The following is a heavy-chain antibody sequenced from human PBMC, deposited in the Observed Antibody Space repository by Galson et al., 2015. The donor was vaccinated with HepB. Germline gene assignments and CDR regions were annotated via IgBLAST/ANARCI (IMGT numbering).Heavy chain of an antibody. J-gene: IGHJ3*02. V-gene: IGHV5-10-1*01. D-gene: IGHD6-19*01. CDR3: ARQVITLTGTGDNDAFDI. CDR2: IDPSDSYT. CDR1: GYIFTSYW. Sequence: QSGAEVKKTGESLRISCQGSGYIFTSYWISWVRQMPGKGLEYMGRIDPSDSYTNYRPSFEGHVTISVDKSISTAYLQRSSLKASDTAIYYCARQVITLTGTGDNDAFDIWGQGTMVTVSS.